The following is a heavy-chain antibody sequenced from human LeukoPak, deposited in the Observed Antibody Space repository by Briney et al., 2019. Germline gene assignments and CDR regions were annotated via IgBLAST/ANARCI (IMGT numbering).Heavy chain of an antibody. D-gene: IGHD4-23*01. Sequence: GASVKVSCKASGYTFTGYYMHWVRQAPGQGLEWMGWINPNSGGTNYAQKFQGRVTMTRNTSISTAFMELSSLRSEDTAVYYCAREGGNLGLTYYFDFWGQGTLVTVSS. CDR2: INPNSGGT. V-gene: IGHV1-2*02. J-gene: IGHJ4*02. CDR3: AREGGNLGLTYYFDF. CDR1: GYTFTGYY.